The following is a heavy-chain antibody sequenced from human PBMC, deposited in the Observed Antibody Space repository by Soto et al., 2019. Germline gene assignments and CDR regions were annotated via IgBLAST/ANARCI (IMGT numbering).Heavy chain of an antibody. CDR2: ISAYNGNI. CDR3: AIANYGDNDY. Sequence: QVQLVQSGAAVKKPGASVKVSCKAPGYIFPSSTISWVRQAPGQGLEWRGWISAYNGNIKDAQKFKGRFTMTTDTSTSTAYMELRSLTSDDTAMYYCAIANYGDNDYWGQGTLVTVSS. CDR1: GYIFPSST. D-gene: IGHD4-17*01. V-gene: IGHV1-18*01. J-gene: IGHJ4*02.